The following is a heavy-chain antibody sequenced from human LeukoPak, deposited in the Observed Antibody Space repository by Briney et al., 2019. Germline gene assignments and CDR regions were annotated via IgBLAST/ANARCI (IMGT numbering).Heavy chain of an antibody. J-gene: IGHJ4*02. CDR3: AKDRRGYSYGYSFFDY. D-gene: IGHD5-18*01. CDR2: IRYDGSNK. V-gene: IGHV3-30*02. Sequence: SGGSLRLSCAASGFTFSSYGMHWVRQAPGKGLEWVAFIRYDGSNKYYADSVKGRLTISRDNSKNTLYLQMNSLRAEDTAVYYCAKDRRGYSYGYSFFDYWGQGTLVTVSS. CDR1: GFTFSSYG.